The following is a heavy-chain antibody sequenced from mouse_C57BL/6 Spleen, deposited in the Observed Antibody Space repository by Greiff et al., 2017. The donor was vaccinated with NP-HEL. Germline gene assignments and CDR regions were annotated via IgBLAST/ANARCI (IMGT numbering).Heavy chain of an antibody. D-gene: IGHD2-3*01. CDR1: GYSITSGYY. CDR2: ISYDGSN. V-gene: IGHV3-6*01. J-gene: IGHJ2*01. Sequence: VQLKESGPGLVKPSQSLSLTCSVTGYSITSGYYWNWIRQFPGNKLEWMGYISYDGSNNYNPSLKNRISITRDTSKNQFFLKLNSVTTEDTATYYCAREYDGKEGYFDYWGQGTTLTVSS. CDR3: AREYDGKEGYFDY.